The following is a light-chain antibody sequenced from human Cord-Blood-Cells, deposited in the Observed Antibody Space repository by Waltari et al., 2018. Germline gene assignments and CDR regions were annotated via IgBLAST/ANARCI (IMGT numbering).Light chain of an antibody. CDR1: QSVSSSY. CDR3: QEYGSSRGYT. CDR2: GAS. J-gene: IGKJ2*01. Sequence: EIVLTQSPGTLSLSPGDRATLSCRASQSVSSSYLAWYQQKPGQAPRLLIYGASSRATGIPDRLSGSGSGTNFTLTISRLEPEDFAVYYCQEYGSSRGYTFGQGTKLEIK. V-gene: IGKV3-20*01.